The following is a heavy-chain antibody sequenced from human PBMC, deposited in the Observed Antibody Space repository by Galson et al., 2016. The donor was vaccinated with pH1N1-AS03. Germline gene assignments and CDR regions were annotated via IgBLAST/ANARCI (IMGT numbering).Heavy chain of an antibody. CDR2: MDHSGSS. V-gene: IGHV4-39*01. CDR3: ARQGDTSMVTDYHYYHMDV. Sequence: ETLSLTCIVADDSIRSSLYYWGWIRQSTGKGLEWIGSMDHSGSSYYNPSLQSRVTMSVDLSKRHFSLKLISVTAVDTGVYYCARQGDTSMVTDYHYYHMDVWGKGTTVTVSS. J-gene: IGHJ6*03. CDR1: DDSIRSSLYY. D-gene: IGHD5-18*01.